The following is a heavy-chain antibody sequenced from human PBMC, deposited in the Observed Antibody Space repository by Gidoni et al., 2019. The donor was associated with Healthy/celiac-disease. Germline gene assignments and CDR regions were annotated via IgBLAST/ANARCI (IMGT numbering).Heavy chain of an antibody. D-gene: IGHD2-15*01. V-gene: IGHV3-23*01. J-gene: IGHJ4*02. CDR2: ISGSGGST. Sequence: EIQLLESGGGLLQPGGSLRSSCAASGFTFSGYPMSWVRQAPRKGLEWVSAISGSGGSTYYADSVKGRFTISRDNSKNTLYLQMNSLRAEDTAVYYCAKSNCSGGSCYSGYWGQGTLVTVSS. CDR3: AKSNCSGGSCYSGY. CDR1: GFTFSGYP.